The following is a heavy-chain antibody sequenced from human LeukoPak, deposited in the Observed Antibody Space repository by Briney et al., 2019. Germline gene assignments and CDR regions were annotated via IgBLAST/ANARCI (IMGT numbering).Heavy chain of an antibody. J-gene: IGHJ4*02. V-gene: IGHV4-30-4*08. CDR2: IYHSGIT. Sequence: PSETLSPTCTVSGGSISSGDYYWSWIRQPPGKGLEWIGHIYHSGITYYNPSLKSRVTFLVDTSKNQFSLKVNSVTAADTAVYHCARARAHSSSWYYFDYWGQGTLVTVSS. CDR3: ARARAHSSSWYYFDY. D-gene: IGHD6-13*01. CDR1: GGSISSGDYY.